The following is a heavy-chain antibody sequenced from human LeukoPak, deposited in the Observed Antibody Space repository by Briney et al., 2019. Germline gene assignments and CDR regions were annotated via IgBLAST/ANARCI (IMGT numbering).Heavy chain of an antibody. Sequence: GASVTVSCKASGYTFTGYYMHWVRQAPGQGLEWMGWINPNSGGTNYAQKFQGRVTITTDESTSTAYMELSSLRSEDTAVYYCARAEGDLAGTVTTESAGLGYWGQGTLVTVSS. CDR1: GYTFTGYY. J-gene: IGHJ4*02. CDR3: ARAEGDLAGTVTTESAGLGY. V-gene: IGHV1-2*02. D-gene: IGHD4-11*01. CDR2: INPNSGGT.